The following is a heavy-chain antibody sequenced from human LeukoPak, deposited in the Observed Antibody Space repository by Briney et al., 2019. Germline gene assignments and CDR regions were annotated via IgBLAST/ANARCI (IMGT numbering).Heavy chain of an antibody. V-gene: IGHV4-59*12. J-gene: IGHJ4*02. D-gene: IGHD6-13*01. Sequence: PSETLSLTCTVSGGSISGYSWTWIRQPPGKGLEWIGYIYYSGSTNYNPSLKSRVTISVDTSGNQFSLKLSSVTAADTAVYYCAREKAWLAAADYWGQGTLVTVSS. CDR3: AREKAWLAAADY. CDR2: IYYSGST. CDR1: GGSISGYS.